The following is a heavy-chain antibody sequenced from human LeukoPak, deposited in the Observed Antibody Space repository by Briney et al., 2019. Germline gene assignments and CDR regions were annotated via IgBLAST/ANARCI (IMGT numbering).Heavy chain of an antibody. D-gene: IGHD4-17*01. CDR3: ARESSGEVTTVFQH. CDR1: GYTFTSYA. CDR2: INTNTGNP. V-gene: IGHV7-4-1*02. J-gene: IGHJ1*01. Sequence: ASVKVSCKASGYTFTSYAMNWVRQAPGQGLEWMGWINTNTGNPTYAQGFTGRFVFSLDTSVSTAYLQISSLKAEDTAVYYCARESSGEVTTVFQHWGQGTLVTVSS.